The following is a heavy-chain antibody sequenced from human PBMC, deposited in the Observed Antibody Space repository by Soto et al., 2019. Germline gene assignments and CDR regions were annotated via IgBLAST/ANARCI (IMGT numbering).Heavy chain of an antibody. CDR1: GASISGFY. V-gene: IGHV4-4*07. J-gene: IGHJ5*02. CDR2: IYATGTT. D-gene: IGHD1-1*01. Sequence: SETLSLTCTVSGASISGFYGSWIRKSAGKGLEWIGRIYATGTTDYNPSLKSRVMMSVDTSKKQFSLKLRSVTAADTAVYYCVRDGTKTLRDWFDPWGQGISVTGLL. CDR3: VRDGTKTLRDWFDP.